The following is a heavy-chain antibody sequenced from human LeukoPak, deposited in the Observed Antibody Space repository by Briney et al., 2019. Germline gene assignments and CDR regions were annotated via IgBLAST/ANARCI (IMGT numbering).Heavy chain of an antibody. D-gene: IGHD3-22*01. V-gene: IGHV3-13*01. Sequence: PGGSLRLSCAASGFTFSSYDMHWVRQATGKGLEWVSAIGTAGDTYYPGSVKGRFTISRENAKNSLYLQMNSLRAGDTAVYYCARGPITTPLDYWGQGTLVTVSS. CDR2: IGTAGDT. CDR3: ARGPITTPLDY. CDR1: GFTFSSYD. J-gene: IGHJ4*02.